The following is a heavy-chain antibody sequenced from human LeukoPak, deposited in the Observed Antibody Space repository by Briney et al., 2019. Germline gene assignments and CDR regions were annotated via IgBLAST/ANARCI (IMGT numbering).Heavy chain of an antibody. CDR3: ARGLTWDIVVVPAAGEDWFDP. D-gene: IGHD2-2*01. CDR2: INPNSGGT. V-gene: IGHV1-2*06. Sequence: GASVKVSCKASGYTFTGYYMHWVRQAPGQGLEWMGRINPNSGGTNYAQQFQGRVTMTRDTSISTAYMELSRLRSDDTAVYYCARGLTWDIVVVPAAGEDWFDPWGQGTLVTVSS. CDR1: GYTFTGYY. J-gene: IGHJ5*02.